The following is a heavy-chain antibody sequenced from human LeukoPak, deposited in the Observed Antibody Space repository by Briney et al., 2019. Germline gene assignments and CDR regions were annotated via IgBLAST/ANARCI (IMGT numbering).Heavy chain of an antibody. D-gene: IGHD4-11*01. Sequence: ASVKVSCKTSGYTFTDYYIHWVRQAPGQGPEWIGRIHPNSGGTNYAQKFQGRVTMTRDTSIITAYMELTSLTSDDTAVYYCARDRAGDPDYSFDQWGQGTLVTVSS. CDR1: GYTFTDYY. V-gene: IGHV1-2*06. J-gene: IGHJ4*02. CDR2: IHPNSGGT. CDR3: ARDRAGDPDYSFDQ.